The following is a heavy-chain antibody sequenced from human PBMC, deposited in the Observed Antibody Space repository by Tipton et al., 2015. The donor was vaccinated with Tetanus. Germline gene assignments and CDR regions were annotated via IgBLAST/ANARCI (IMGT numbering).Heavy chain of an antibody. V-gene: IGHV4-30-4*01. D-gene: IGHD5-18*01. J-gene: IGHJ4*02. CDR3: ARMGFTYGQVVY. Sequence: TLSLTCTVSGASIGSISYYWSWIRQSPGKGLEWIGHVYYSGRTYYNPPLKSRVTISADMSKNQFSLKLTSVTAADTATYYCARMGFTYGQVVYWGQGTLVTVAS. CDR2: VYYSGRT. CDR1: GASIGSISYY.